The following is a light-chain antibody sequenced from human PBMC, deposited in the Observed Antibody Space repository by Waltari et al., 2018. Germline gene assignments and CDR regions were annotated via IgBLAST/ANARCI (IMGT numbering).Light chain of an antibody. CDR1: SPNIGSNT. CDR3: AAWDDSLNGYWV. CDR2: SNN. J-gene: IGLJ3*02. Sequence: QSVLTQPPSASGTPGQRVTISCSGSSPNIGSNTVNWYQQLPGTAPTLPIHSNNQRPSGVPDRCSGSKSGTSASLAISGLQSEDEADYYCAAWDDSLNGYWVFGGGTKLTVL. V-gene: IGLV1-44*01.